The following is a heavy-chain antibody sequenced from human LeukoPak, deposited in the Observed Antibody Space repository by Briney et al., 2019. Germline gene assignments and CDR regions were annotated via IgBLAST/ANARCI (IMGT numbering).Heavy chain of an antibody. J-gene: IGHJ6*03. CDR2: ISGSGGST. D-gene: IGHD3-10*01. Sequence: QSGGSLRLSCAASGFTFSSYAMSWVRQAPGKGLEWVSAISGSGGSTYYADSVKGRFTISRDNSKDTLYLQMNSLRAEDTAVYYCAKSGVEYYGSGSYIGYYYYYYMDVWGKGTTVTVSS. V-gene: IGHV3-23*01. CDR3: AKSGVEYYGSGSYIGYYYYYYMDV. CDR1: GFTFSSYA.